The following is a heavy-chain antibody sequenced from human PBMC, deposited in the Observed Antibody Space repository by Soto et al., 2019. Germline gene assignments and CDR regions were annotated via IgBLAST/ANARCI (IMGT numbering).Heavy chain of an antibody. CDR3: ARDSRRGNIVVVPAAPDYYYGMDV. V-gene: IGHV1-69*13. CDR1: GGTFSSYA. CDR2: IIPIFGTA. Sequence: SVKVSCKASGGTFSSYAISWVRQAPGQGLEWMGGIIPIFGTANYAQKFQGRVTITADESTSTAYMELSSLRSEDTAVYYCARDSRRGNIVVVPAAPDYYYGMDVWGQGTTVTVSS. J-gene: IGHJ6*02. D-gene: IGHD2-2*01.